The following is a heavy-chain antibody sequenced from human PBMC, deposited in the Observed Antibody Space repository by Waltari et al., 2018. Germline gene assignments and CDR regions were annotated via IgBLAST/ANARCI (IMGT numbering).Heavy chain of an antibody. CDR1: GFSFPYAW. CDR3: SADASELGQGELDY. V-gene: IGHV3-15*01. J-gene: IGHJ4*02. Sequence: EMQLVESGGGFVKRGGSLRLSCAASGFSFPYAWMSWFRQAPGKGLEWIGRIKRYTSGGTTDYAAPVKGRFTISKDDSKSTLFLEMSSLKTEDTAVYYCSADASELGQGELDYWGQGTLVTVSS. D-gene: IGHD1-26*01. CDR2: IKRYTSGGTT.